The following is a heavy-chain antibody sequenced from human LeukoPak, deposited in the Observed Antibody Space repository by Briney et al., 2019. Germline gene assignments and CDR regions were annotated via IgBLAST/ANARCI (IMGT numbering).Heavy chain of an antibody. Sequence: GGSLRLSCAASGFTFSSYAMSWVRQAPGKGLEWVSAISGSGCSTYYADSVKGRFIISRDNSKNTLCLQVNSLMAEDTAVYYCAKDLDFWSGYYLDYWGQGTLVTVSS. J-gene: IGHJ4*02. V-gene: IGHV3-23*01. CDR1: GFTFSSYA. CDR2: ISGSGCST. CDR3: AKDLDFWSGYYLDY. D-gene: IGHD3-3*01.